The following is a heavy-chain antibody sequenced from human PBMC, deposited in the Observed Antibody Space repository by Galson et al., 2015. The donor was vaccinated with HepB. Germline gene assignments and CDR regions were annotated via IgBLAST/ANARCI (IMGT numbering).Heavy chain of an antibody. Sequence: QSGAEVKKPGESLKISCKGSGYSFPSYWIGWVRQMPGKGLEWMGTIYPGDSDTRYSPSFQGQVTISADKSTSTAYVQWRSLKASDTAMYYCARHYSDNHYPFHIWGQGTMVTVSS. CDR3: ARHYSDNHYPFHI. V-gene: IGHV5-51*01. D-gene: IGHD3-22*01. CDR1: GYSFPSYW. J-gene: IGHJ3*02. CDR2: IYPGDSDT.